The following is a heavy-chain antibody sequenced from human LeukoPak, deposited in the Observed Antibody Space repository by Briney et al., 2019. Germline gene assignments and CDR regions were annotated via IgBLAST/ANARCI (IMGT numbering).Heavy chain of an antibody. CDR2: IYYSGST. D-gene: IGHD3-16*01. J-gene: IGHJ4*02. CDR1: GGSISSYY. Sequence: SETPSLTCTVSGGSISSYYWSWIRQPPGKGLEWIGYIYYSGSTNYNPPLKSRVTISVDTSKNQFSLKLSSVTAADTAVYYCASWGSSAFDYWGQGTLVTVSS. V-gene: IGHV4-59*01. CDR3: ASWGSSAFDY.